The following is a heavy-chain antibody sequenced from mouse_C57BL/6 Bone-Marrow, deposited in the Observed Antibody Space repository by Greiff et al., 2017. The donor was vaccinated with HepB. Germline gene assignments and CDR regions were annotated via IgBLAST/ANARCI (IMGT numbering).Heavy chain of an antibody. V-gene: IGHV5-4*03. CDR2: ISDGGSYT. J-gene: IGHJ1*03. D-gene: IGHD2-3*01. Sequence: EVKLMESGGGLVKPGGSLKLSCAASGFTFSSYAMSWVRQTPEKRLEWVATISDGGSYTYYPDNVKGRFTISRDNAKNNLYLQMSHLKSEDTAMYYCARKNGYYVDWYFDVWGTGTTVTVSS. CDR1: GFTFSSYA. CDR3: ARKNGYYVDWYFDV.